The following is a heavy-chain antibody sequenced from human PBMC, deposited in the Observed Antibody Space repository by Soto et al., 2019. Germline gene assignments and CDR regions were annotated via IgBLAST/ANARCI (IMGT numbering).Heavy chain of an antibody. V-gene: IGHV3-30*18. CDR2: ISYDGSNK. Sequence: GGSLRLSCAASGFTLNSYGMYWVRQAPGKGLEWVAVISYDGSNKYYADSVKGRFTISRDNSKNTLYLQMNSLRAEDTAVYYCAKAPNYYDSSGYYVPRWFDPWGQGTLVTVYS. CDR1: GFTLNSYG. J-gene: IGHJ5*02. D-gene: IGHD3-22*01. CDR3: AKAPNYYDSSGYYVPRWFDP.